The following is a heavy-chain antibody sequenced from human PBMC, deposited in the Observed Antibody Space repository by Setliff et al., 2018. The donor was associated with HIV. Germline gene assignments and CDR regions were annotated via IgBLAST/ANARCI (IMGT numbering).Heavy chain of an antibody. CDR2: INTGNGNT. Sequence: ASVKVSCKAYGYTFSQYPIHWVRQAPGQRPEWMGWINTGNGNTKYSQKFQDRVTITRDTSANTVYMELNSLRSEDTAVYYCARDRCNSVACYLYNWFDPWGQGTLVTVSS. CDR3: ARDRCNSVACYLYNWFDP. CDR1: GYTFSQYP. V-gene: IGHV1-3*04. D-gene: IGHD2-2*01. J-gene: IGHJ5*02.